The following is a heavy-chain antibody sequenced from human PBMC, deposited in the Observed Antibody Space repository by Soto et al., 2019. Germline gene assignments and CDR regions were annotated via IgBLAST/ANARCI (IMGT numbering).Heavy chain of an antibody. CDR2: ILVGGST. CDR3: AKATATGGGAFDI. J-gene: IGHJ3*02. V-gene: IGHV3-23*01. Sequence: GSLRPSCAASGFICTSYDMSWVRQVPGKGLEWVSTILVGGSTYYADSVKGRFTISRDRSKNTVFLQMNSLTVGDTAVYYCAKATATGGGAFDICGQGTMVTVSS. D-gene: IGHD2-8*02. CDR1: GFICTSYD.